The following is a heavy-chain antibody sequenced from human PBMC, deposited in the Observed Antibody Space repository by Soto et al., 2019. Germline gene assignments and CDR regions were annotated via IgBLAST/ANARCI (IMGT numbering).Heavy chain of an antibody. V-gene: IGHV3-30*18. CDR1: GFTFSSYG. J-gene: IGHJ6*02. Sequence: PGGSLRLSCAASGFTFSSYGMHWVRQAPGKGLEWVAVISYDGSNKYYADSVKGRFTTSRDNSKNTLYLQMNSLRAEDTAVYYCAKDSGMEVWGQGTTVTVFS. CDR2: ISYDGSNK. CDR3: AKDSGMEV.